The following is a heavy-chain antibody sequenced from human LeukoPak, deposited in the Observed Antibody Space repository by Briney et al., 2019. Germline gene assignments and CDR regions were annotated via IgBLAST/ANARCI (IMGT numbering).Heavy chain of an antibody. V-gene: IGHV3-23*01. J-gene: IGHJ4*02. CDR2: ISGSGGST. D-gene: IGHD2-21*02. CDR3: AKERAYCGGDCYSPIDY. CDR1: GFTFSSHA. Sequence: GGSLTLSCAASGFTFSSHAMSWVRQAPGKGLEWVSTISGSGGSTYYADSVKGRFTISRDNSKNTLYLQMNSLRAEDTAVYYCAKERAYCGGDCYSPIDYWGQGTLVTVSS.